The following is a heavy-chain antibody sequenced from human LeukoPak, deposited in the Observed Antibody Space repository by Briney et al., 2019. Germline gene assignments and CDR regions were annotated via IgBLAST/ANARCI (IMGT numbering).Heavy chain of an antibody. CDR3: ARGRGGYYYGSGSYSAYFDY. CDR1: GGSFSGYY. D-gene: IGHD3-10*01. Sequence: SETLSLTCAVYGGSFSGYYWSWIRQPPGKGLGWIGEINHSGSTNYNPSLKSRVTISVDTSKNQFSLKLSSVTAADTAVYYCARGRGGYYYGSGSYSAYFDYWGQGTLVTVSS. V-gene: IGHV4-34*01. J-gene: IGHJ4*02. CDR2: INHSGST.